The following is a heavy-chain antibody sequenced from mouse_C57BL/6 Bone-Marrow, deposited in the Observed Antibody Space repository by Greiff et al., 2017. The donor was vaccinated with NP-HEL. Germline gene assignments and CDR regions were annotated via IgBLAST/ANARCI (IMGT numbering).Heavy chain of an antibody. CDR1: GYTFTDYN. V-gene: IGHV1-22*01. CDR3: ARGAMVTTGDFDY. CDR2: INPNNGGT. Sequence: EVQLQQSGPELVKPGASVKMSCKASGYTFTDYNMHWVKQSHGKSLEWIGYINPNNGGTSYNQKFKGKATLTVNKSSSTAYMELRSLTSEDSAVYYCARGAMVTTGDFDYWGQGTTLTVSS. D-gene: IGHD2-2*01. J-gene: IGHJ2*01.